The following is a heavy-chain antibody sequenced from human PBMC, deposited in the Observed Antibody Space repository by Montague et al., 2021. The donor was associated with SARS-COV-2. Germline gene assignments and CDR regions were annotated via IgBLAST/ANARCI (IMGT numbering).Heavy chain of an antibody. CDR3: ARGFDY. Sequence: SETLSLTCTVSGGSINNYYWSWIRQPPGKGLEWIGYIYYSGSTNYNPSLKSRVTISVDASKNQFSLNLSSVTAADTAVYYCARGFDYWGQGTLVTVSS. V-gene: IGHV4-59*01. J-gene: IGHJ4*02. CDR2: IYYSGST. CDR1: GGSINNYY.